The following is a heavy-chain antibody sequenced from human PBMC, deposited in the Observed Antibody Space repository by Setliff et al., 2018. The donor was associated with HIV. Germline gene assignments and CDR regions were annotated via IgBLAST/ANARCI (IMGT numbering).Heavy chain of an antibody. V-gene: IGHV4-4*07. CDR3: ARVSPLTHYYYMDM. D-gene: IGHD7-27*01. CDR2: IYSRGNT. Sequence: SETLSLTCTVSGGSIRSYYWIWFRQAADKGLELIGRIYSRGNTNYNPSLKSRVTMSVDTSKNQFYLHLSSVTAADTAVYYCARVSPLTHYYYMDMWGKGTTVTVSS. CDR1: GGSIRSYY. J-gene: IGHJ6*03.